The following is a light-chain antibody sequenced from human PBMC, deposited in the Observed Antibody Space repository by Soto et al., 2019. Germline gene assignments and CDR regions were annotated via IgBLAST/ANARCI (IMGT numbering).Light chain of an antibody. V-gene: IGKV1-9*01. CDR1: HGIGSY. CDR2: ATS. Sequence: IPFTPCPYCLSASVGDRVTITCRASHGIGSYLAWYQQRPGKVPQLLIYATSILQGGVSSRFSGTGAGADFTLTISILQPEYFASYYCQQTNSFPLTFGGGTKVDIK. CDR3: QQTNSFPLT. J-gene: IGKJ4*01.